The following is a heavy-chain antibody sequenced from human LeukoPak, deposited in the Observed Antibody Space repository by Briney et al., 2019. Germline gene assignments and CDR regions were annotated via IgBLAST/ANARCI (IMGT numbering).Heavy chain of an antibody. D-gene: IGHD3-9*01. CDR1: GFTFSSYS. J-gene: IGHJ4*02. Sequence: KPGGSLRLSCAASGFTFSSYSMNWVRQVPGKGLEWVSSISSSSSYIYYADSMKGRFTISRDNAKNSLYLQMNSLRAEDTAVYYCAREREILRYFDWLLDYWGQGTLVTVSS. CDR2: ISSSSSYI. CDR3: AREREILRYFDWLLDY. V-gene: IGHV3-21*01.